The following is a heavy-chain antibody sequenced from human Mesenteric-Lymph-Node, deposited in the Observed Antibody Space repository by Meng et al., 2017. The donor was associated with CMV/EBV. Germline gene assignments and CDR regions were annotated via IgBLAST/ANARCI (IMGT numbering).Heavy chain of an antibody. CDR3: AREVIGDGSLAFDY. V-gene: IGHV4-34*01. J-gene: IGHJ4*02. D-gene: IGHD1-26*01. Sequence: SQTLSLTCAVYGGSFSGNYWSWIRQPPGKGLEWIGEINHSGSTNYNPSLESRVTMSVDTSKNQVSLKLNSVSAADTAVYFCAREVIGDGSLAFDYWGQGTLVTVSS. CDR2: INHSGST. CDR1: GGSFSGNY.